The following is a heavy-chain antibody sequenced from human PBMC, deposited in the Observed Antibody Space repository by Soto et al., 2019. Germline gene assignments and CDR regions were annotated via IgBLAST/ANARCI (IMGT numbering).Heavy chain of an antibody. CDR3: ARGVIAAGGLVHDYYGMDV. D-gene: IGHD6-13*01. V-gene: IGHV1-8*01. Sequence: ASVKVSCKASGYTFTSYDINWVRQATGQGLEWMGWMNPNSGNTGYAQKFQGRVTMTRDTSISTAYMELSRLRSDDTAVYYCARGVIAAGGLVHDYYGMDVWGQGTTVTVSS. CDR1: GYTFTSYD. J-gene: IGHJ6*02. CDR2: MNPNSGNT.